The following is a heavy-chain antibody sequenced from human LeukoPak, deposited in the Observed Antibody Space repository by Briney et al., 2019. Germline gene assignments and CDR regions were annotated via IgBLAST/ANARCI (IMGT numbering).Heavy chain of an antibody. V-gene: IGHV3-23*01. D-gene: IGHD1-26*01. CDR1: GFTFSSYA. Sequence: GGSLRLSCAASGFTFSSYAMSWVRQAPGKGLEWVSAISGSGGSIYYADSVKGRFTISRDNAKNSLYLQMTSLRTEDTAVYYCAKANRGSYYGLGDYFDYWGQGTLVTVSS. CDR3: AKANRGSYYGLGDYFDY. J-gene: IGHJ4*02. CDR2: ISGSGGSI.